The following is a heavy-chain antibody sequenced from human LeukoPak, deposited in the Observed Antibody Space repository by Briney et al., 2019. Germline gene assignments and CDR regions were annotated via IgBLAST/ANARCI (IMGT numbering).Heavy chain of an antibody. V-gene: IGHV1-24*01. CDR1: VYTLTELS. CDR3: ATGYLLRGYYFDY. CDR2: FDPEDGET. D-gene: IGHD2-2*01. J-gene: IGHJ4*02. Sequence: ASVKVSCKVSVYTLTELSMHWVRQAPGKGLEWMGGFDPEDGETIYAQKFQGRVTMTEDTSTDTAYMELSSLRSEDTAMYYCATGYLLRGYYFDYWGQGTLVTVSS.